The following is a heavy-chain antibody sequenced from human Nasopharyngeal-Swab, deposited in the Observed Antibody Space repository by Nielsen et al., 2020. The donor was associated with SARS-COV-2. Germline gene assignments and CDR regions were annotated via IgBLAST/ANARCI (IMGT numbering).Heavy chain of an antibody. CDR2: TYYRSKWYN. D-gene: IGHD4-17*01. CDR3: SLSIGAYGDYYYYYYTDV. Sequence: SQTLSLTCAISGDSVSSSSAAWNWIRQSPSRGLEWLGRTYYRSKWYNDYAVSVKSRITINPDTSKNQFSLHLNSVTPEDTPFSFFSLSIGAYGDYYYYYYTDVWGKGTTVTVSS. V-gene: IGHV6-1*01. J-gene: IGHJ6*03. CDR1: GDSVSSSSAA.